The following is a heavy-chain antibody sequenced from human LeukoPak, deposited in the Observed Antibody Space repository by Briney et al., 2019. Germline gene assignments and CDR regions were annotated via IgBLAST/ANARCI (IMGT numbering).Heavy chain of an antibody. V-gene: IGHV3-53*01. CDR3: ARSPAVAYYYYGMDV. Sequence: GGSLRPSCAASGFTVSSNYMSWVRQAPGKGLEWVSVIYSGGSTYYADSVKGRFTISRDNSKNTLYLQMNSLRAGDTAVYYCARSPAVAYYYYGMDVWGQGTTVTVSS. D-gene: IGHD2-2*01. CDR2: IYSGGST. J-gene: IGHJ6*02. CDR1: GFTVSSNY.